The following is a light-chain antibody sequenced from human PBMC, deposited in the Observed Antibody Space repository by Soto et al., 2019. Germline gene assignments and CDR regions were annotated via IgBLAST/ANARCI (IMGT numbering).Light chain of an antibody. CDR1: SGHSSYA. V-gene: IGLV4-69*01. Sequence: QPVRTQSPSASASLGASVKLTCTLSSGHSSYAIAWHQQQPEKGPRYLMKLNSDGSHSKGDGIPDRFSGSSSGAERYLTISSLQAEDEADYYCQTWGTGIPVFGGGTQLTVL. J-gene: IGLJ2*01. CDR3: QTWGTGIPV. CDR2: LNSDGSH.